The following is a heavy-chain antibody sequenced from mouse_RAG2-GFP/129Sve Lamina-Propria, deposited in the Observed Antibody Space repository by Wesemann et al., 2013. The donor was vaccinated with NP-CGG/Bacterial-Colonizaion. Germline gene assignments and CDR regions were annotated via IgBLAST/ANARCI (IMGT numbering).Heavy chain of an antibody. V-gene: IGHV6-3*01. CDR3: TGFITTVVFDY. Sequence: EVKLEESGGGLVQPGGSMKLSCVASGFTFSNYWMNWVRQSPEKGLEWVAQIRLKSDNYATHYAESVKGRFTISRDDSKSSVYLQMNNLRAEDTGIYYCTGFITTVVFDYWGQGTTLTVSS. CDR1: GFTFSNYW. CDR2: IRLKSDNYAT. J-gene: IGHJ2*01. D-gene: IGHD1-1*01.